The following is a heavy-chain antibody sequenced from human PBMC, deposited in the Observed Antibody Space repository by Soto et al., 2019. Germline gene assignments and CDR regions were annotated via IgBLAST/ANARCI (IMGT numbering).Heavy chain of an antibody. V-gene: IGHV3-23*01. Sequence: EVQLLESGGGLVQPGGSLRLSCAASGFTFNNCAMTWVRQAPGKGLEWVSAISGGGDTTSYADSVKGRFTVSRDGSKNTLYQQMSSLRAEDTALYYCAKGRGGSGSLTPRVDLWGQGTMVTVSS. CDR1: GFTFNNCA. CDR3: AKGRGGSGSLTPRVDL. D-gene: IGHD3-10*01. J-gene: IGHJ4*02. CDR2: ISGGGDTT.